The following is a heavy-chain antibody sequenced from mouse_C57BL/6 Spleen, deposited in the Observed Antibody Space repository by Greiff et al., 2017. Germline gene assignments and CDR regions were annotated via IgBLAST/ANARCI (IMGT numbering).Heavy chain of an antibody. D-gene: IGHD2-5*01. CDR1: GYSFTGYY. J-gene: IGHJ4*01. V-gene: IGHV1-31*01. CDR2: IYPYNGVS. CDR3: ARPKKPESNYPYYAMDY. Sequence: EVMLVESGPELVKPGASVKISCKASGYSFTGYYMHWVKQSHGNILDWIGYIYPYNGVSSYNQKFKGKATLTVDKSSSTAYMELRSLTSEDSAVYYCARPKKPESNYPYYAMDYWGQGTSVTVSS.